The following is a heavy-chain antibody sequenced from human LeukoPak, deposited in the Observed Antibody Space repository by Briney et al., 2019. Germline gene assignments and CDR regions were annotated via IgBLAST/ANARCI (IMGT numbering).Heavy chain of an antibody. D-gene: IGHD2-15*01. CDR2: ISSNGGNI. CDR3: ARELLPGPIDY. V-gene: IGHV3-64*01. Sequence: GGSLRLSCAASGFTFSSYAMHWVRQAPGKGLEYVSVISSNGGNIYYANSVKGRFTISRDNAKNSLYLQMNSLRAEDTAVYYCARELLPGPIDYWGQGTLVTVSS. J-gene: IGHJ4*02. CDR1: GFTFSSYA.